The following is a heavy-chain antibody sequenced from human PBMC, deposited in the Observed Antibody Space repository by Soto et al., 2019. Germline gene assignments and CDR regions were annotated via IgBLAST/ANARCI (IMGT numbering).Heavy chain of an antibody. CDR1: GFTFSRYA. CDR2: ITGSGSIT. D-gene: IGHD6-19*01. J-gene: IGHJ3*02. Sequence: EVQLLESGGHLVQPGGSLRLSCAASGFTFSRYAMSWVRQAPGRGLDWVSGITGSGSITYYAASVKGRFTISRDHSKNTVYLQMNSLRAEDTALYYCARVVGGSVWHDNAFDIWGQGTMVTVSS. V-gene: IGHV3-23*01. CDR3: ARVVGGSVWHDNAFDI.